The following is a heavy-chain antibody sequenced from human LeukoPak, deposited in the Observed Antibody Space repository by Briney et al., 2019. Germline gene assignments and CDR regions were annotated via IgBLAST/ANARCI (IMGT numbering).Heavy chain of an antibody. CDR3: AFGEFDY. CDR1: GFTFSSYG. D-gene: IGHD3-10*01. J-gene: IGHJ4*02. V-gene: IGHV3-30*03. Sequence: GGSLRLSCVASGFTFSSYGMHWVRQAPGKGLEWVAVISYDGSNKYYADSVKGRFTISRDNSKNTLYLQMNSLRAEDTAVYYCAFGEFDYWGQGTLVTVSS. CDR2: ISYDGSNK.